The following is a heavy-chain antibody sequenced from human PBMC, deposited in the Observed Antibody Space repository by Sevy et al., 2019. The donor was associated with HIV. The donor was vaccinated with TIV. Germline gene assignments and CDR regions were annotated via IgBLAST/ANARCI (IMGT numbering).Heavy chain of an antibody. CDR3: AKFPDTPYYYYYYMDV. V-gene: IGHV3-23*01. J-gene: IGHJ6*03. CDR1: GFTFSSYA. CDR2: ISGSGGST. Sequence: GSLRLSCAASGFTFSSYAMSWVRQAPGKGLEWVSAISGSGGSTYYADSVKGRFTISRDNSKNTLYLQMNSLRAEDMAVYYCAKFPDTPYYYYYYMDVWGKGTTVTVSS.